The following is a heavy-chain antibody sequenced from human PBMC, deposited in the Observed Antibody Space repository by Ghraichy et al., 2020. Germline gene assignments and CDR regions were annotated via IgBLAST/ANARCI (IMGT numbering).Heavy chain of an antibody. CDR3: ARVGRGFLEWLFDY. V-gene: IGHV1-69*04. CDR1: GGTFSSYA. Sequence: SVKVSCKASGGTFSSYAISWVRQAPGQGLEWMGRIIPILGIANYAQKFQGRVTITADKSTSTAYMELSSLRSEDTAVYYCARVGRGFLEWLFDYWGQGTLVTVSS. J-gene: IGHJ4*02. D-gene: IGHD3-3*01. CDR2: IIPILGIA.